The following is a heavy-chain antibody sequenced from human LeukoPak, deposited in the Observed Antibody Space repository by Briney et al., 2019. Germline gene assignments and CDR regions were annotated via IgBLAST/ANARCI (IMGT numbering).Heavy chain of an antibody. J-gene: IGHJ4*02. V-gene: IGHV3-23*01. CDR3: AKEEVLTGYFADY. D-gene: IGHD3-9*01. Sequence: PGGSLRLSCAASGFTFSSYAMSWVRQAPGKGLEWVSAISGSGGSTYYADSVRGRFTISRDNPKNTLYLQMNSLRAEDTAVYYCAKEEVLTGYFADYWGQGTLVTVSS. CDR2: ISGSGGST. CDR1: GFTFSSYA.